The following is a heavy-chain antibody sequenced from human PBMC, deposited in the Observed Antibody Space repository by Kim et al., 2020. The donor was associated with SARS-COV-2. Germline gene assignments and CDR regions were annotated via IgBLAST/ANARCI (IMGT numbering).Heavy chain of an antibody. D-gene: IGHD6-19*01. V-gene: IGHV3-21*01. CDR3: ARAGLVTVY. CDR2: SSYI. Sequence: SSYIYYADSVKGRFTISRDNAKNSLYLQMNSLRAEDTAVYYCARAGLVTVYWGQGTLVTVSS. J-gene: IGHJ4*02.